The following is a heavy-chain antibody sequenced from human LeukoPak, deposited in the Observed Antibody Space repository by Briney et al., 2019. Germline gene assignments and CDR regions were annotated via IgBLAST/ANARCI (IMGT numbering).Heavy chain of an antibody. CDR1: GGSISSGGYS. V-gene: IGHV4-30-2*01. D-gene: IGHD3-9*01. Sequence: KPSETLSLTCAVSGGSISSGGYSWSCIRQPPGKGLECIGYIYHSGSTYYNPSLKSRVTISVDRSKNQFSLKLSSVTAADTAVYYCARGAYDILTGYPNWFDPWGQGTLVTVSP. CDR2: IYHSGST. J-gene: IGHJ5*02. CDR3: ARGAYDILTGYPNWFDP.